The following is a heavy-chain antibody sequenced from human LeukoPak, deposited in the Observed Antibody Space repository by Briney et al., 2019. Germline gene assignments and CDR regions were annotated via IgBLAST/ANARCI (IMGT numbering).Heavy chain of an antibody. V-gene: IGHV3-30*04. CDR2: ISYDGSNK. CDR3: AKQGFGC. J-gene: IGHJ4*02. CDR1: GFTFSSYA. Sequence: GRSLRLSCAASGFTFSSYAMHWVRQAPGKGLEWVAVISYDGSNKYYADSVKGRFTISRDNSKNTMYLQMNSLRAEDTVVYYCAKQGFGCWGQGTLVTVSS. D-gene: IGHD1/OR15-1a*01.